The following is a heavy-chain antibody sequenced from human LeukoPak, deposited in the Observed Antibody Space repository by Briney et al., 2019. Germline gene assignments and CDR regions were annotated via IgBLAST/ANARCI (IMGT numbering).Heavy chain of an antibody. CDR3: AKDPRYSSGGIDY. CDR1: GFTFSSYA. CDR2: ISYDGSNK. D-gene: IGHD6-19*01. J-gene: IGHJ4*02. Sequence: HPGGSLRLSCAASGFTFSSYAMHWVRQAPGKGLEWVAVISYDGSNKYYADSVKGRFTISRDNSKNTLYLQMNSLRAEDTAVYYCAKDPRYSSGGIDYWGQGTLVTVSS. V-gene: IGHV3-30*04.